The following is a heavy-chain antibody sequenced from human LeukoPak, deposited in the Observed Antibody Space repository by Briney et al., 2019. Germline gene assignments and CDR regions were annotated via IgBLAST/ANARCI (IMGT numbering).Heavy chain of an antibody. Sequence: PGGSLRLPCAASGFTFSSFEMSWVRQAPGKGLEWVSAISGSGGSAYYADSVKGRFTISRDNSRNSLSLQMNSLRDEDTALYYCAKTGYSSGWYRIWDYWGQGTLVTVSS. CDR1: GFTFSSFE. V-gene: IGHV3-23*01. D-gene: IGHD6-19*01. CDR3: AKTGYSSGWYRIWDY. J-gene: IGHJ4*02. CDR2: ISGSGGSA.